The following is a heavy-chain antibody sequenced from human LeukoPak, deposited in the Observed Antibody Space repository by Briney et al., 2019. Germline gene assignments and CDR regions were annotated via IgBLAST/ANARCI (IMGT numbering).Heavy chain of an antibody. J-gene: IGHJ4*02. V-gene: IGHV4-38-2*01. Sequence: KPSETLSLTCAVSGYSISSGYYWGWIRHPPGKGLEWIGSIYHSGSTYYNPSLKIRVTISVDTSKNPSSLKLSSVPAADTAVYYCARGRYGDYADYWGQGTLVTVSS. CDR3: ARGRYGDYADY. CDR1: GYSISSGYY. CDR2: IYHSGST. D-gene: IGHD4-17*01.